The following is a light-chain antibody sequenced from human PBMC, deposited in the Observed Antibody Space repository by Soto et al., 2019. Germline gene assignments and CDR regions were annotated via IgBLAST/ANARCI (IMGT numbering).Light chain of an antibody. Sequence: EIVVTQSPATLSLAPGERATLSCRASQSVSSHLAWYQQKPGQAPRLLIYDASDRATGIPARFSGSGSGTEFTLTISSLQPDDFATYYCQQYNSYSVTFGQGTKVDIK. CDR2: DAS. J-gene: IGKJ1*01. V-gene: IGKV3-11*01. CDR3: QQYNSYSVT. CDR1: QSVSSH.